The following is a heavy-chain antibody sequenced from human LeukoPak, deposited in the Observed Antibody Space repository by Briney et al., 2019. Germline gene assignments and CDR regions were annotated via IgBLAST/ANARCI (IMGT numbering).Heavy chain of an antibody. CDR3: ARGLRRQWFGETYNWFDP. Sequence: PSETLSLTCAVYGGSFSGYYWSWIRQPPGKGLEWTGEINHSGSTNYNPSLKSRVTMSVDTSKNQFSLKLSSVTAADTAVYYCARGLRRQWFGETYNWFDPWGQGTLVTVSS. CDR2: INHSGST. D-gene: IGHD3-10*01. CDR1: GGSFSGYY. J-gene: IGHJ5*02. V-gene: IGHV4-34*01.